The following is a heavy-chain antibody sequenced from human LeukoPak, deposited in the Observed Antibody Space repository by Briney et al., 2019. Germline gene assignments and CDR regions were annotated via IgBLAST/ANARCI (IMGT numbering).Heavy chain of an antibody. V-gene: IGHV3-66*01. CDR3: ARVGNYYDSSGYAYFDY. CDR2: IYSGGST. J-gene: IGHJ4*02. Sequence: SGGSLRLSCAASGFTASSNYMSWVRQAPGKGLEWVSVIYSGGSTYYADSVKGRLTISRDNSKNTLYLQMNSLRAEDTAVYYCARVGNYYDSSGYAYFDYWGQGTLVTVSS. CDR1: GFTASSNY. D-gene: IGHD3-22*01.